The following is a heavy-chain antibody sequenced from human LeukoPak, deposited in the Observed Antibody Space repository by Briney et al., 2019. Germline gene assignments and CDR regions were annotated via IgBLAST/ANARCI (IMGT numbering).Heavy chain of an antibody. CDR3: ASSVGDSPGY. J-gene: IGHJ4*02. D-gene: IGHD4-17*01. CDR1: GGTFSSYA. Sequence: ASVKVSCKASGGTFSSYAISWVRQAPGQGLEWMGRIIPIFGTANYAQKFQGRATITTDESTSTAYMELSSLRSEDTAVYYCASSVGDSPGYWGQGTLVTVSS. CDR2: IIPIFGTA. V-gene: IGHV1-69*05.